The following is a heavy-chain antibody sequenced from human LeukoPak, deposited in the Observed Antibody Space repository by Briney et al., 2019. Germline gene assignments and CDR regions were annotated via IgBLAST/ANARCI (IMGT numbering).Heavy chain of an antibody. CDR1: GFTFSSYA. CDR2: ISAGGGGT. Sequence: GGSLRLSCAASGFTFSSYAMSWVRQAPGKGLEWVSSISAGGGGTSYADSVKGRITISRDNSKNTVYLQMNSLRAEDTAVYYCARDKRVWFGELFPNQAGFDPWGQGTLVTVSS. D-gene: IGHD3-10*01. CDR3: ARDKRVWFGELFPNQAGFDP. V-gene: IGHV3-23*01. J-gene: IGHJ5*02.